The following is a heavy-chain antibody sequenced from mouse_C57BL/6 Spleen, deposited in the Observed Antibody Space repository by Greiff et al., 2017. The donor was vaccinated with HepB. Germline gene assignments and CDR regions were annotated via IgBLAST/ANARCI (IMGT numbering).Heavy chain of an antibody. J-gene: IGHJ4*01. CDR1: GFTFSSYA. D-gene: IGHD1-1*01. CDR3: ARGDGSSYPYYAMDY. CDR2: ISDGGSYT. V-gene: IGHV5-4*03. Sequence: EVKLMESGGGLVKPGGSLKLSCAASGFTFSSYAMSWVRQTPEKRLEWVATISDGGSYTYYPDNVKGRFTISRDNAKNNLYLQMSHLKSEDTAMYYCARGDGSSYPYYAMDYWGQGTSVTVSS.